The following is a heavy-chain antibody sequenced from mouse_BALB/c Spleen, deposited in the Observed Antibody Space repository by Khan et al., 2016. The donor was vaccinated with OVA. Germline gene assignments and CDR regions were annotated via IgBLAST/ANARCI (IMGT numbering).Heavy chain of an antibody. CDR3: AKDRGYYAVNY. Sequence: QVQLKQSGPGLVAPSQSLSITCTVSGFSLTSYGVSWVRQPPGKGLEWLGVIWGDGNTNFHSALRSRLSISKDNSKSQVFLKLNSLQTDDTATYXCAKDRGYYAVNYWGQGTSVTVSS. CDR2: IWGDGNT. CDR1: GFSLTSYG. J-gene: IGHJ4*01. V-gene: IGHV2-3*01.